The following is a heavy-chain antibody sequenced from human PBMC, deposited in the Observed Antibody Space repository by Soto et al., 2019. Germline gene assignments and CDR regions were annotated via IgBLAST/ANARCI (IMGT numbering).Heavy chain of an antibody. CDR1: GGTFSSYA. V-gene: IGHV1-69*01. Sequence: QVQLVQSGAEVKKPGSSVKVSCKASGGTFSSYAISWVRQAPGQGLEWMGGIIPIFGTANYAQKFQGRVTITADESTSTAYMELSSLRSEDTAVYYCARGGGYYDSSGYSLETFDPWGQGTLVTVSS. D-gene: IGHD3-22*01. CDR3: ARGGGYYDSSGYSLETFDP. CDR2: IIPIFGTA. J-gene: IGHJ5*02.